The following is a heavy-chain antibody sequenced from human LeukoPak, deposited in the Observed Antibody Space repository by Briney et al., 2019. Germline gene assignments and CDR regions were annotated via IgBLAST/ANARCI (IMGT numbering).Heavy chain of an antibody. CDR3: VRRNY. J-gene: IGHJ4*02. CDR2: INSDGSST. V-gene: IGHV3-74*01. CDR1: GFSFSSYW. Sequence: GGSLRLSCAAAGFSFSSYWMHWVRQAPGKGLVWVSRINSDGSSTTYADSVKGRFTISRDNTKNTLYLQMNSLRAEDTAVYYCVRRNYWGQGTLVTVSS.